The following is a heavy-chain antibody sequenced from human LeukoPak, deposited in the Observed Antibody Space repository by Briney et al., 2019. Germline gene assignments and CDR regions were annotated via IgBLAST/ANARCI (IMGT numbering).Heavy chain of an antibody. CDR1: GYTFTGYY. Sequence: GASVKVSCKASGYTFTGYYMHWVRQAPGQGLEWMGWINPNSGGTNYAQKFQGRVTMTRDTSISTAYMELSRLRSDDMAVYYCARGSSGWRTADYFDYWGQGTLVTVSS. J-gene: IGHJ4*02. CDR2: INPNSGGT. D-gene: IGHD6-19*01. V-gene: IGHV1-2*02. CDR3: ARGSSGWRTADYFDY.